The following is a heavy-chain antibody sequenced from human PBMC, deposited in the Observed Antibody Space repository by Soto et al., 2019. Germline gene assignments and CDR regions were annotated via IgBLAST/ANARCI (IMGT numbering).Heavy chain of an antibody. CDR3: ARGGYYDTSGSRNYHYYGMNV. CDR2: MSAYDGYT. CDR1: GYTFTSYG. J-gene: IGHJ6*02. V-gene: IGHV1-18*01. Sequence: QVQLVQSGAEVKKPGASVKVSCKASGYTFTSYGINWVRQAPGQGLEWLGWMSAYDGYTTYAQILQGRVFMTTDTSTKTAYMELRCLRSDDTATYFCARGGYYDTSGSRNYHYYGMNVWGQGTTVTVSS. D-gene: IGHD3-9*01.